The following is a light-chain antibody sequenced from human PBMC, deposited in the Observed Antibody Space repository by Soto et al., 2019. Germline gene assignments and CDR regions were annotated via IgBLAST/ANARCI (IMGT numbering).Light chain of an antibody. CDR2: AAS. V-gene: IGKV1-39*01. CDR1: QSISSY. CDR3: QQSYSGFT. J-gene: IGKJ3*01. Sequence: DIQMTQSPSSLSASVGDRVTITCRASQSISSYLNWYQQKPGKAPKLLIYAASSLQSGVPSRFSGSGSGTDFTLTISSLQPKDFATYYCQQSYSGFTFGPGTKVDIK.